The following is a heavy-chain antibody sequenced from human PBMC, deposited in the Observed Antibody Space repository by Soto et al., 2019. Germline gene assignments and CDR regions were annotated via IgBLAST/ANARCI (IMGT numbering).Heavy chain of an antibody. J-gene: IGHJ5*02. V-gene: IGHV4-34*01. Sequence: SETLSLTCAVYGGSFSGYYWSWIRQPPGKGLEWIGEINHSGSTNYNPSLKSRVTISVDTSKNQFFLKPSSVTAADTAVYYCARAFPYYDILTGYPRGPFDPWGQGTLVTVSS. D-gene: IGHD3-9*01. CDR3: ARAFPYYDILTGYPRGPFDP. CDR1: GGSFSGYY. CDR2: INHSGST.